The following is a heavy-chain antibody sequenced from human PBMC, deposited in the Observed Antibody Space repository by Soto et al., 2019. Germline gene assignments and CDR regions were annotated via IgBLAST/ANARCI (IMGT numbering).Heavy chain of an antibody. CDR2: IYRTGST. D-gene: IGHD1-7*01. J-gene: IGHJ5*02. CDR3: ASRDPGTSVDH. CDR1: GGSFTSNNW. Sequence: SETLSLTCAVSGGSFTSNNWWTWVRQPPGQGLEWIGEIYRTGSTNYNPSLKSRVTISLDKSENQFSLKVTSLTAADTAVYYCASRDPGTSVDHWGQGTLVTVSS. V-gene: IGHV4-4*02.